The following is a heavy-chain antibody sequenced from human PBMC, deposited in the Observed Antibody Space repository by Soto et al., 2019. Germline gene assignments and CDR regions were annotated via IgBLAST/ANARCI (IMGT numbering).Heavy chain of an antibody. CDR3: ARHDGIAVAGTAFDI. D-gene: IGHD6-19*01. V-gene: IGHV4-39*01. CDR2: IYYSGST. CDR1: GGSISSSSYY. Sequence: SETLSLTCTVSGGSISSSSYYWGWIRQPPGKGLEWIGSIYYSGSTYYNPSLKSRVTISVDTSKNQFSLKLSSVTAADTAVYYCARHDGIAVAGTAFDIWGQGTMVTVSS. J-gene: IGHJ3*02.